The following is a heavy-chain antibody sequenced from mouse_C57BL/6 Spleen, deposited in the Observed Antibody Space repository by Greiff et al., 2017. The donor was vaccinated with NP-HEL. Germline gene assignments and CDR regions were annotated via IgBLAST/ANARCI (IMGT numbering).Heavy chain of an antibody. D-gene: IGHD3-3*01. CDR1: GFTFSSYA. CDR3: ARDEEGLSYFDY. Sequence: EVMLVESGGGLVKPGGSLKLSCAASGFTFSSYAMSWVRQTPEKRLEWVATISDGGSYTYYPDNVKGRFTISRDNAKNNLYLQMSYLKSEDTAMYYCARDEEGLSYFDYWGQGTTLTVSS. CDR2: ISDGGSYT. J-gene: IGHJ2*01. V-gene: IGHV5-4*01.